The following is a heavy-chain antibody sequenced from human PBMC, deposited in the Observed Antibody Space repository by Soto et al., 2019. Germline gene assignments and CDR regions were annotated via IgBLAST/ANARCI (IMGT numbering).Heavy chain of an antibody. CDR2: ISYDGSNK. CDR3: ARAYYDSSGSYYYYGMDV. J-gene: IGHJ6*02. CDR1: GFTFSSYA. Sequence: QVQLVESGGGVVQPGRSLRLSCAASGFTFSSYAMHWVRQAPGKGLEWVAVISYDGSNKYYADSVKGRFTISRDKSKNTLYLQMNSLRAEDTAVYYCARAYYDSSGSYYYYGMDVWGQGTTGTVSS. V-gene: IGHV3-30-3*01. D-gene: IGHD3-22*01.